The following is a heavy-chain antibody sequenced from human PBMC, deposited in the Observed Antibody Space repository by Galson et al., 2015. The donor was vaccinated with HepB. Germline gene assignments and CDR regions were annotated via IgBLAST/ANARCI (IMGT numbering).Heavy chain of an antibody. Sequence: TLSLTCTVSDGSISSGGYYWSWIRQHPGKGLEWIGNIYYSGSTYYNPSLKSRVTISVDSSKNQFSLNLISVTAADTAVYYCARDCSTASCNDAFDIWGQGTMVTVSS. D-gene: IGHD2-2*01. CDR2: IYYSGST. V-gene: IGHV4-31*03. CDR1: DGSISSGGYY. CDR3: ARDCSTASCNDAFDI. J-gene: IGHJ3*02.